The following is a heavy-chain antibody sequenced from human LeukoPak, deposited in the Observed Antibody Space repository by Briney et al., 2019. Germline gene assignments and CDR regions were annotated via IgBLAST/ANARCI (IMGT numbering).Heavy chain of an antibody. CDR1: GXTFSSYA. Sequence: GGXLRLXCAXSGXTFSSYAMNWVRQAPGKGLEWVSSGYSDGTTYYADSVKGRFTISRDNSKNTLSLQMNSLRAEDTAVYYCAKGSRIAARPTIWFDSWGQGTLVTVSS. CDR3: AKGSRIAARPTIWFDS. J-gene: IGHJ5*01. D-gene: IGHD6-6*01. CDR2: SGYSDGTT. V-gene: IGHV3-23*01.